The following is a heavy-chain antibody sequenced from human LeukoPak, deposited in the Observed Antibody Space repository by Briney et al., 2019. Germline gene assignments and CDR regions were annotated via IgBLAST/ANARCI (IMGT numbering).Heavy chain of an antibody. CDR1: GGSISSYY. J-gene: IGHJ4*02. CDR2: IYYSGST. D-gene: IGHD3-22*01. Sequence: SETLSLTCTVSGGSISSYYWSWIRQPPGKGLEWIGYIYYSGSTNYNPSLKSRVTISVDTSKNQFSLKLSSVTAADTAVYYCATTQTYYYDSSGYYWSFYFDYWGQGTLVTVSS. CDR3: ATTQTYYYDSSGYYWSFYFDY. V-gene: IGHV4-59*01.